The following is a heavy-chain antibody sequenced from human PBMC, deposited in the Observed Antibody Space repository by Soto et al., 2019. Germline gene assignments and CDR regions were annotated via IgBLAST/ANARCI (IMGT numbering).Heavy chain of an antibody. CDR3: ASTYESSPSYV. V-gene: IGHV4-4*07. Sequence: PSETLSLTCSVSGGSISGHYWSWIRLPAGRRLQWVGRIYSSGTTNYNPSLKSRVTISVDTSKNQFSLKLSSVTAADTALYYCASTYESSPSYVWGQGTTVTVSS. CDR2: IYSSGTT. CDR1: GGSISGHY. D-gene: IGHD3-22*01. J-gene: IGHJ6*02.